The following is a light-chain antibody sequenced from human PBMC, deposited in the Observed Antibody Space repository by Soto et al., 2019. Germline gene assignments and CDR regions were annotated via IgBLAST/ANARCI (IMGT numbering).Light chain of an antibody. CDR1: EGFSNY. V-gene: IGKV1-27*01. Sequence: DIQMTQSPSPLSASIGDRVTITCRASEGFSNYLAWFQQKPGKAPTLLIDAASTLQSGVPPRLSGSGSATDFTLTINSLRPDYVATYYCRKYNNGGPLTVGGGTKVQI. CDR3: RKYNNGGPLT. CDR2: AAS. J-gene: IGKJ4*02.